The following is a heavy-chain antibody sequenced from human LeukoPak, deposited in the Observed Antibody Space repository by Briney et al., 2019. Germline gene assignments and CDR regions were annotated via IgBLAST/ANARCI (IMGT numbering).Heavy chain of an antibody. CDR2: ISSSGSTI. D-gene: IGHD3-22*01. CDR1: GFTFSDYY. V-gene: IGHV3-11*01. Sequence: GGSLRLSCAASGFTFSDYYMSWLRQAPGKGREWVSYISSSGSTIYYADSVKGRFTISRDNAKNSLYLQMNSLRAEDTAVYYCARVQPHYYDSSGYPPDYWGQGTLVTVSS. J-gene: IGHJ4*02. CDR3: ARVQPHYYDSSGYPPDY.